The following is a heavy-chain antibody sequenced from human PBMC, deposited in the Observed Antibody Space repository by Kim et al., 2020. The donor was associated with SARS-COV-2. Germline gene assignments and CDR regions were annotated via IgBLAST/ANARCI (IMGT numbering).Heavy chain of an antibody. CDR1: GYSISSGYY. D-gene: IGHD6-6*01. V-gene: IGHV4-38-2*02. CDR2: IYHSGST. CDR3: ASSNIAARPARPPDY. Sequence: SETLSLTCTVSGYSISSGYYWGWIRQPPGKGLEWIGSIYHSGSTYYNPSLKSRVTISVDTSKNQFSLKLSSVTAADTAVYYCASSNIAARPARPPDYWG. J-gene: IGHJ4*01.